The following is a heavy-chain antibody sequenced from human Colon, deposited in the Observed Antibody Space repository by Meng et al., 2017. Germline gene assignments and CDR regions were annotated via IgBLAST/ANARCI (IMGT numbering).Heavy chain of an antibody. CDR3: ARNPVIPDARTFDF. Sequence: QVQLQESGPGLVKPSQTLSLTCTISTGSINSADYYWNWIRQPPGKGPEWLGYIHSSGTTYYTPSLKSRLAMSLDTSKNQFSLRLTSVTAADTAVYYCARNPVIPDARTFDFWGQGALVTVSS. CDR1: TGSINSADYY. J-gene: IGHJ4*02. CDR2: IHSSGTT. V-gene: IGHV4-30-4*01. D-gene: IGHD2-2*01.